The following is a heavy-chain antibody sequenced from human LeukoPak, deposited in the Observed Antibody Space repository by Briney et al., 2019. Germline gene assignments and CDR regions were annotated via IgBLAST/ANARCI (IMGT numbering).Heavy chain of an antibody. J-gene: IGHJ5*02. D-gene: IGHD2-15*01. CDR3: ARAVGYCSGGSCPYNWFDP. CDR2: IIPVFGKA. V-gene: IGHV1-69*13. Sequence: GASVKVSCKASGGTFSSYAISWVRQAPGQGLEWMGGIIPVFGKANYAQKFQGRVTITADESTSTAYMEMSSLRSEDTAIYYCARAVGYCSGGSCPYNWFDPWGQGTLVTVSS. CDR1: GGTFSSYA.